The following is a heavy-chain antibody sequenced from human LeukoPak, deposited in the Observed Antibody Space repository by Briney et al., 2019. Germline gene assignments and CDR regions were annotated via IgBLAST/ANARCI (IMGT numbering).Heavy chain of an antibody. CDR2: INHSGST. CDR1: GGSFSGYY. J-gene: IGHJ4*02. V-gene: IGHV4-34*01. CDR3: ASGRHSSGYYYRDY. Sequence: SETLSLTCAVYGGSFSGYYWSWIRQPPGKGLEWIGEINHSGSTNYNPSLKSRVTISVDTSKNQFSLKLSSVTAADTAVYYCASGRHSSGYYYRDYWGQGTLVTVSS. D-gene: IGHD3-22*01.